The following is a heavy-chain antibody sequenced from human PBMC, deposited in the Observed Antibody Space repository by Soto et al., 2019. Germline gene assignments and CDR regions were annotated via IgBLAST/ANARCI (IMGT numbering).Heavy chain of an antibody. D-gene: IGHD2-8*02. V-gene: IGHV4-34*01. CDR2: INHSGST. J-gene: IGHJ4*02. Sequence: PSETLSLTCAVYGGSGGSFSGCYWSWIRQPPGKGLEWIGEINHSGSTNYNPSLKSRVTISVDTSKNQFSLKLTSVTAADTAVYYCARDKITGLFDYWGQGTLVTVSS. CDR1: GGSGGSFSGCY. CDR3: ARDKITGLFDY.